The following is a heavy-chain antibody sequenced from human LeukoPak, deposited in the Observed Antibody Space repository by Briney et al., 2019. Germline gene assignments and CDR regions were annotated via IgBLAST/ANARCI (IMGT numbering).Heavy chain of an antibody. CDR3: ARDCGGDCPYDY. J-gene: IGHJ4*02. CDR1: GYTFTSYG. D-gene: IGHD2-21*02. Sequence: ASVKVSFKASGYTFTSYGISWVRQAPGQGLEWMGWISAYNGNTNYAQKLQGRVTMTTDTSTSTAYMELKSLRSDDTAVYYCARDCGGDCPYDYWGQGTLVTVSS. V-gene: IGHV1-18*01. CDR2: ISAYNGNT.